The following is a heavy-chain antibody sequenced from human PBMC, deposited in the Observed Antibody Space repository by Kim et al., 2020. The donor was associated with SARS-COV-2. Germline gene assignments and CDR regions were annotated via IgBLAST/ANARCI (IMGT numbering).Heavy chain of an antibody. CDR1: GYTFTSYY. D-gene: IGHD6-13*01. CDR2: INPSGGST. V-gene: IGHV1-46*01. J-gene: IGHJ4*02. Sequence: ASVKVSCKASGYTFTSYYMHWVRQAPGQGLEWMGIINPSGGSTSYAQKFQGRVTMTRDTSTSTVYMELSSLRSEDTAVYYCARTSRGYSSSWGKSFDYWGQGTLVTVSS. CDR3: ARTSRGYSSSWGKSFDY.